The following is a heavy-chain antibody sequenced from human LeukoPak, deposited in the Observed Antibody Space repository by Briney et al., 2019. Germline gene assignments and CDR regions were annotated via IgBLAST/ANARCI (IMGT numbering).Heavy chain of an antibody. CDR1: GYTFTGYY. V-gene: IGHV1-2*02. D-gene: IGHD2-15*01. J-gene: IGHJ6*02. CDR2: INPNSGGT. CDR3: ARDILSVVVAASHGMDV. Sequence: ASVKVSCKASGYTFTGYYMHWVRQAPGQGLEWMGWINPNSGGTNYAQKFQGRVTMTRDTSISTAYMELSRLRSDDTAVYYCARDILSVVVAASHGMDVWGQGTTVTVSS.